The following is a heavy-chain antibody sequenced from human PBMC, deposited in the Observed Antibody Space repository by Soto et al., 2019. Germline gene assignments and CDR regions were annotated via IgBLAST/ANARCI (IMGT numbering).Heavy chain of an antibody. CDR2: IIPILGIA. D-gene: IGHD3-10*01. V-gene: IGHV1-69*02. CDR3: AREYLSTYIISLTRYFDY. Sequence: QVQLVQSGAEVKKPGSSVKVSCKASGGTFSSYTISWVRQAPGQGLEWMGRIIPILGIANYAQKFQGRVTITADKSTSTAYMELSSLRSEDTAVYYCAREYLSTYIISLTRYFDYWGQGTLVTVSS. CDR1: GGTFSSYT. J-gene: IGHJ4*02.